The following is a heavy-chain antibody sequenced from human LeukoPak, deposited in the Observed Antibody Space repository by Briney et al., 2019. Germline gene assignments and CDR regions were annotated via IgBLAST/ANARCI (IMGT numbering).Heavy chain of an antibody. D-gene: IGHD3-16*01. CDR3: AKPLVMYYDYVWGSYIIPGGFDY. V-gene: IGHV3-23*01. CDR1: GFTFSSFA. J-gene: IGHJ4*02. Sequence: QPGGSLRLSCAASGFTFSSFAMSWVRQAPGKGLEWVSTISIGGDSTYYADSVKGRFTISRDNSRSTLFLQMNSLRAEDTAVYYCAKPLVMYYDYVWGSYIIPGGFDYWGRGALVTVSS. CDR2: ISIGGDST.